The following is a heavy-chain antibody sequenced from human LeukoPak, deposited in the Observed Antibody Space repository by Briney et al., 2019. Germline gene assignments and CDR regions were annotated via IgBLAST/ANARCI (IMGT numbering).Heavy chain of an antibody. J-gene: IGHJ3*02. CDR1: GGSISSYC. D-gene: IGHD3-10*01. Sequence: SETLSLTCTVSGGSISSYCWSWIRQPPGKGLEWIGYIYYSGSTNYNPSLKSRVTISVDTSKNQFSLKLSSVTAADTAVYYCARGVRAFGELYGHDAFDIWGQGTMVTVSS. CDR2: IYYSGST. V-gene: IGHV4-59*01. CDR3: ARGVRAFGELYGHDAFDI.